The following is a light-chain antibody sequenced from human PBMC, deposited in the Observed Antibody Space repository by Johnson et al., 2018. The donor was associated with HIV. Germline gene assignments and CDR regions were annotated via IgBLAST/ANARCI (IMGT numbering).Light chain of an antibody. Sequence: QSVLTQPPSVSAAAGQKVTISCSGSSSNIGNNYVAWYQQVPGTAPKLLIDDNNKRPTGVPDRFSGAKSGTSATLAITGLQTGDEADYFCGTWDNSLRTALFGTGSKVTVL. CDR2: DNN. CDR1: SSNIGNNY. V-gene: IGLV1-51*01. J-gene: IGLJ1*01. CDR3: GTWDNSLRTAL.